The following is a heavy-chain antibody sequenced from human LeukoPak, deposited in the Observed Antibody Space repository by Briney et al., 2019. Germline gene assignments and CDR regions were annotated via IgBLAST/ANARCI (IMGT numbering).Heavy chain of an antibody. V-gene: IGHV4-34*01. J-gene: IGHJ4*02. Sequence: SETLSLTCAVYGRSFSGYYWRWLRQPPGEGLEWIGEINHSGSNNYNTSLKSRVTISVDTSKNQFSLKLSSVTAADTAVYYCARGTAMVDYVIDYWGQGTLVTVSS. D-gene: IGHD5-18*01. CDR1: GRSFSGYY. CDR2: INHSGSN. CDR3: ARGTAMVDYVIDY.